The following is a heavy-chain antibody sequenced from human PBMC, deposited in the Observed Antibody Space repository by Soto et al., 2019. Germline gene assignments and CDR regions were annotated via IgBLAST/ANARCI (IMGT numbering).Heavy chain of an antibody. V-gene: IGHV1-46*01. D-gene: IGHD3-10*01. J-gene: IGHJ4*02. CDR3: ARDSQVHGSGSYYGSYFDY. CDR1: GYTFTSYY. CDR2: INPSGGST. Sequence: QVQLVQSGAEVKKPGASVKVSCKASGYTFTSYYMHWVRQAPGQGLEWVGIINPSGGSTSYAQKFQGRVTMTRDTSTSTVYMELSSLRSEDTAVYYCARDSQVHGSGSYYGSYFDYWGQGTLVTVSS.